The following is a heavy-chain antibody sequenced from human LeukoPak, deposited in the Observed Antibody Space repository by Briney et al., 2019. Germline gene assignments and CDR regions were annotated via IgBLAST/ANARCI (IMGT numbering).Heavy chain of an antibody. D-gene: IGHD3-3*01. CDR2: ISGSGGST. Sequence: PGGSLRLSCAASGFTFSSYAMSWVRQAPGKGLEWVSAISGSGGSTYYADSVKGRFTITRDNSKNTLYLQMNSLRAEDTAVYYCAKDERSITIFGVVISDAFDNWGQGTMVTVSS. V-gene: IGHV3-23*01. CDR3: AKDERSITIFGVVISDAFDN. CDR1: GFTFSSYA. J-gene: IGHJ3*02.